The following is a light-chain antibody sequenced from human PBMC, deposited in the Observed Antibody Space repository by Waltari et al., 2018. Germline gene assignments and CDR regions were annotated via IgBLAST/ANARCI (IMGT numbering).Light chain of an antibody. CDR3: QQFDSYRLT. J-gene: IGKJ4*01. CDR2: KAS. V-gene: IGKV1-5*03. Sequence: DIQMTQSPSTLSASVGDRVTITCRASQSISNWLDWYQQKPGKAPKLLIYKASNLESGVPSRFSGSGFGTEFTLTISSLQPDDFATYYCQQFDSYRLTFGGGTKVEIK. CDR1: QSISNW.